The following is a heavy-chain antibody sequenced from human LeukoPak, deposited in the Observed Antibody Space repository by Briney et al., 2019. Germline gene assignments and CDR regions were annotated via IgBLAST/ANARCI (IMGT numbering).Heavy chain of an antibody. D-gene: IGHD6-13*01. CDR3: AREKDSSSWYGGRYFDY. J-gene: IGHJ4*02. CDR1: GFTFSSYS. CDR2: ISSSSSTI. V-gene: IGHV3-48*01. Sequence: GGSLRLSCAASGFTFSSYSMNWVRQAPGKGLEWVSYISSSSSTIYYADSVKGRFTISRDNAKNSLYLQMNSLRAEDTAVYYCAREKDSSSWYGGRYFDYWGQGTLVTVSS.